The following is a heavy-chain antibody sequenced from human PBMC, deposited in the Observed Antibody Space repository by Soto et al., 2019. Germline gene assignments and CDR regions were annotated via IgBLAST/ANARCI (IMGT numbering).Heavy chain of an antibody. J-gene: IGHJ4*02. CDR1: GFTFSSYS. D-gene: IGHD4-17*01. CDR3: AKEGPNDYRDCFDY. V-gene: IGHV3-21*01. Sequence: PGGSLRLSCAASGFTFSSYSMNWVRQAPGKGLEWVSSISSSSSYIYYADSVKGRFTISRDNAKNSLYLQMNSPRAEDTAVYYCAKEGPNDYRDCFDYWGQGTLDTVSS. CDR2: ISSSSSYI.